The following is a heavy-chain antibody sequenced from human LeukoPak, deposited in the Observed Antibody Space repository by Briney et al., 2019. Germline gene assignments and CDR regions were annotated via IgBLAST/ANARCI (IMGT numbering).Heavy chain of an antibody. CDR1: GFSFNNYG. J-gene: IGHJ5*02. V-gene: IGHV3-30*02. CDR2: IRFDGSNT. CDR3: AKDWWAAAGGWFDP. Sequence: GGSLRLSCAASGFSFNNYGMHWVGQAPGKGLEWVAFIRFDGSNTYYADSVKGRFTISRDNSKNTLYLQMNSLRAEDTAVYYCAKDWWAAAGGWFDPWGQGTLVTVSS. D-gene: IGHD6-13*01.